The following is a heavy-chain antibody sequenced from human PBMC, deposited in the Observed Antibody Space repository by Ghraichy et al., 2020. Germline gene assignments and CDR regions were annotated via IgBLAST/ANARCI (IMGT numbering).Heavy chain of an antibody. CDR1: GYTFTSYY. V-gene: IGHV1-46*01. CDR3: ARRLGGSGSYYYFDY. CDR2: INPSGGST. J-gene: IGHJ4*02. Sequence: ASVKVSCKASGYTFTSYYMHWVRQAPGQGLEWMGIINPSGGSTSYAQKFQGRVTMTRDTSTSTVYMELSSLRSEDTAVYYCARRLGGSGSYYYFDYWGQGTLVTVSS. D-gene: IGHD3-10*01.